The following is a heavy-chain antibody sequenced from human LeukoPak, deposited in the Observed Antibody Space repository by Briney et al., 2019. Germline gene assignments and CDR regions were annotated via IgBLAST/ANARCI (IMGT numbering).Heavy chain of an antibody. Sequence: GGSLRLSCAASGFTFSNAWMSWVRQAPGKGLEWVGRIKSRTDGGTTDYAAPVKGRFTISRDDSKNTLYLQMNSLKTEDTAVYYCTTLFETYYYGSGSYQGISFYYMDVWGKGTTVTISS. V-gene: IGHV3-15*01. J-gene: IGHJ6*03. D-gene: IGHD3-10*01. CDR3: TTLFETYYYGSGSYQGISFYYMDV. CDR2: IKSRTDGGTT. CDR1: GFTFSNAW.